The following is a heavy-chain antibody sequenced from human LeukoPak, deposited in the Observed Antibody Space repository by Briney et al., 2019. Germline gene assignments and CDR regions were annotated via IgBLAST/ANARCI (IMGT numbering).Heavy chain of an antibody. Sequence: SVKVSCKASGYTFTSYAISWVRQAPGQGLEWMGGIIPIFGTANYAQKFQGRVTITADESTSTAYMELSSLRSEDTAVYYCEVRYPYGMDVWGQGTTVTVSS. CDR1: GYTFTSYA. D-gene: IGHD3-10*01. V-gene: IGHV1-69*13. J-gene: IGHJ6*02. CDR3: EVRYPYGMDV. CDR2: IIPIFGTA.